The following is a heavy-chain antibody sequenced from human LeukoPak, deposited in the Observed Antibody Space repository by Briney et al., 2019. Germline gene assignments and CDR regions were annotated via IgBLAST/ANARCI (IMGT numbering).Heavy chain of an antibody. D-gene: IGHD1-26*01. CDR2: ISYTGST. Sequence: SETLSLTCTVSGASISSYYWSWIRQTPGKGLEWIGYISYTGSTDYNPSLKSRVTVSADSSKNDFSLKLTSVTAADTAVYYCAKYGVGSTCFDYWGQGILVTVSS. CDR1: GASISSYY. J-gene: IGHJ4*02. CDR3: AKYGVGSTCFDY. V-gene: IGHV4-59*01.